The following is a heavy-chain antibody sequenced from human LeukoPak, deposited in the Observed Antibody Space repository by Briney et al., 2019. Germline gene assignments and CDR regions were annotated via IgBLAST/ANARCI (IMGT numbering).Heavy chain of an antibody. D-gene: IGHD3-10*01. Sequence: SETLSFNCSVAGGSISSIYWRWIRPPQGKELKGIGFMNHSRSANYNPSLKSRITISVNTSKNQFSRKLSSVTATDTAVYYCANAREFGWEGIWNWGQGTLVTVSS. J-gene: IGHJ4*02. CDR1: GGSISSIY. CDR3: ANAREFGWEGIWN. CDR2: MNHSRSA. V-gene: IGHV4-59*08.